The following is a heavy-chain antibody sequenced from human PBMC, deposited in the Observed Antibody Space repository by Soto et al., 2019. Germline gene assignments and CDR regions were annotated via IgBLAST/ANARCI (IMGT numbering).Heavy chain of an antibody. J-gene: IGHJ3*02. Sequence: PGESLKISCQGSGYRFSDYWMHWVRQVPGKGLEWMGKIDPSDSFTTYSPSFQGRVTISIDKSIDTAFLRWTGLKSSDTAMYYCPNLDFTFGSVDVFDIWGQGTMVTVS. CDR2: IDPSDSFT. CDR3: PNLDFTFGSVDVFDI. CDR1: GYRFSDYW. D-gene: IGHD3-3*01. V-gene: IGHV5-10-1*04.